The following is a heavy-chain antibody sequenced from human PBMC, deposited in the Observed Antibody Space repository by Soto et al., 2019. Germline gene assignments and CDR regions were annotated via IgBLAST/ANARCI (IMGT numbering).Heavy chain of an antibody. V-gene: IGHV5-51*01. Sequence: PGESLKISCKGSGYSFTSYWIGWVRQMPGKGLEWMGIIYPGDSDTRYSPSFQGQVTISADKSISTAYLQWSSLKASDTAMYYCARHESSGYSSGWYQNYDAFDIWGQGTMVT. CDR2: IYPGDSDT. CDR3: ARHESSGYSSGWYQNYDAFDI. D-gene: IGHD6-19*01. CDR1: GYSFTSYW. J-gene: IGHJ3*02.